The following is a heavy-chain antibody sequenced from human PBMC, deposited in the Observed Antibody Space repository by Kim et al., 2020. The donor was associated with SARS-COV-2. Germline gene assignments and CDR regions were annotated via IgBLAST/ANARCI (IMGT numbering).Heavy chain of an antibody. CDR1: GFTLSDSS. CDR3: ATTALGGY. V-gene: IGHV3-73*01. D-gene: IGHD3-16*01. Sequence: GGSLRLSCVASGFTLSDSSINWVRQASGKGLEWVGRIRSKANNDAIQYAASVKGSFTISRDDSKNTAFLQMSSLKTEDTAVYYCATTALGGYWGQGTLVTVSS. CDR2: IRSKANNDAI. J-gene: IGHJ4*02.